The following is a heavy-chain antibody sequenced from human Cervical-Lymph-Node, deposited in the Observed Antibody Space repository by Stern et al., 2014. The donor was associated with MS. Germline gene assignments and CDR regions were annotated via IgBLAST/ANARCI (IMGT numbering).Heavy chain of an antibody. CDR3: AHSAARTFDY. D-gene: IGHD5-18*01. Sequence: VQLLESGAEMRKPGSSVRVSCKASGGIFSTSVISWLRQAPGQGLEWMGGISPMFGRANYAQRFQGSVTITADESTSTVYMGLTSLRSEDTAVYYCAHSAARTFDYWGQGTLVTVSS. V-gene: IGHV1-69*01. CDR1: GGIFSTSV. CDR2: ISPMFGRA. J-gene: IGHJ4*02.